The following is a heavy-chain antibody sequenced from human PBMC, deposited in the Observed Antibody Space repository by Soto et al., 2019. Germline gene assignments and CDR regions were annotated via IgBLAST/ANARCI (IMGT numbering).Heavy chain of an antibody. Sequence: PGGSLRLSCAASGFTFSSYAMSWVRQAPGKGLEWVSAISNSGGSTYDADSVKGRFTISRDNSKNTLYLQMNSLRAEDTAVYYCAKSRWAVRGVIIDYWGQGTLVTVSS. CDR1: GFTFSSYA. D-gene: IGHD3-10*01. CDR2: ISNSGGST. V-gene: IGHV3-23*01. CDR3: AKSRWAVRGVIIDY. J-gene: IGHJ4*02.